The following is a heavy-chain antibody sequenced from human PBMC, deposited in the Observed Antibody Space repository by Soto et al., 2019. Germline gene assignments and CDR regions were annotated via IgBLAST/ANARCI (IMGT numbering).Heavy chain of an antibody. CDR1: GGSISSSSYY. V-gene: IGHV4-39*01. D-gene: IGHD3-22*01. J-gene: IGHJ6*02. Sequence: QLQLQESGPGLVKPSETLSLTCTVSGGSISSSSYYWGWIRQPPGKGLEWIGSIYYSGSTYYNPSLKSRATISVDTSKNQFSLRLSSVTAADTAVYYCARPNSSGYYYYYGMDVWGQGTTVTVSS. CDR2: IYYSGST. CDR3: ARPNSSGYYYYYGMDV.